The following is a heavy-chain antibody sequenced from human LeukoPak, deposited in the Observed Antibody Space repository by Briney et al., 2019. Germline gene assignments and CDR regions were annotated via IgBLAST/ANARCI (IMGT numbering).Heavy chain of an antibody. J-gene: IGHJ4*02. V-gene: IGHV4-59*01. CDR3: ARATGGYFDY. D-gene: IGHD1-14*01. CDR2: IYYSGST. CDR1: GGSINSYY. Sequence: SETLSLTCTVSGGSINSYYWSWIRQPPGKGLEWIGYIYYSGSTNYNPSLKSRVTISVDTSKNQFSLKLSSVTAADTAVYYCARATGGYFDYWGQGTLVTVSS.